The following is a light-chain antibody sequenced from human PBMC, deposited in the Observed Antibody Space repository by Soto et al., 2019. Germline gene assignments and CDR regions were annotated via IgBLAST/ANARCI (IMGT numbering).Light chain of an antibody. CDR1: SSNIGSNA. J-gene: IGLJ2*01. Sequence: QSVLTQPPSASGTPGQRVTISCSGSSSNIGSNAVNLYHMLPGKAPKLLIYRSDQRPSGVPDRFSGSRSGASASLAISGIRSEDEGDYYCAAWDDSLDGPVFGGGTKVTVL. CDR3: AAWDDSLDGPV. CDR2: RSD. V-gene: IGLV1-44*01.